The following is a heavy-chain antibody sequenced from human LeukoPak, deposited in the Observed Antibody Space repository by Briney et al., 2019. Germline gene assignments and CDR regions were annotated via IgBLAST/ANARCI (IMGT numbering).Heavy chain of an antibody. J-gene: IGHJ4*02. V-gene: IGHV3-21*04. D-gene: IGHD3-16*02. CDR1: GFTFSSYS. Sequence: GGSLRLSCAASGFTFSSYSMNWVRQAPGKGLEWVSSISSSSSYIYYADSVKGRFTISRDNAKNSLYLQMNSLRAEDTAVYYCAKDKGDYDYVWGSYRPVDYFDYWGQGTLVTVSS. CDR3: AKDKGDYDYVWGSYRPVDYFDY. CDR2: ISSSSSYI.